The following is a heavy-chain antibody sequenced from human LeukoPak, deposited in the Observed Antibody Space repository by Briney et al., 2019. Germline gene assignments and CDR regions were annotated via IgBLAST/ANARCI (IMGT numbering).Heavy chain of an antibody. J-gene: IGHJ5*02. V-gene: IGHV4-59*01. Sequence: PSETLSLTCTVSGGSISSYYWNWIRQPAGKGLEWIGSIFYSESTNYTPSLRGRVTISLDTSKNQFSLKLSSLTAADTAVYYCVRMRLRFSGNYPASWFDPWGQGTLVTVSS. D-gene: IGHD1-26*01. CDR2: IFYSEST. CDR3: VRMRLRFSGNYPASWFDP. CDR1: GGSISSYY.